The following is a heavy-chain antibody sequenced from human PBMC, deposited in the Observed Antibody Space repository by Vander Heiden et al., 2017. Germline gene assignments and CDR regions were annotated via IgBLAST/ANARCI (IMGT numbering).Heavy chain of an antibody. CDR1: AYTFTSYD. J-gene: IGHJ6*02. Sequence: QVQLVQSGAEVKKPGASVKVSCQASAYTFTSYDINWVRQATGQGLEWMGWMNPNSGNTGYAQKFQGRVTMSWNTSISTAYMELSSLRSEDTAVHYCAAYYYGSGSYFNPPSSSGMDVWCEG. D-gene: IGHD3-10*01. CDR3: AAYYYGSGSYFNPPSSSGMDV. V-gene: IGHV1-8*01. CDR2: MNPNSGNT.